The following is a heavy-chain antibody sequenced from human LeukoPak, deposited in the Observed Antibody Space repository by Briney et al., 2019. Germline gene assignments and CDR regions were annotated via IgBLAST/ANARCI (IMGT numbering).Heavy chain of an antibody. CDR3: AKTSLDIVVVPAAGFTFDY. V-gene: IGHV3-23*01. J-gene: IGHJ4*02. Sequence: GGSLRLSCAASGFTFSSYAMSWVRQAPGKGLEWVSAISGSGGSTYYADSVKGRFTISRDNSKNTLYLQMNSLRAEDTAVYYCAKTSLDIVVVPAAGFTFDYWGQGTLVAVSS. D-gene: IGHD2-2*03. CDR2: ISGSGGST. CDR1: GFTFSSYA.